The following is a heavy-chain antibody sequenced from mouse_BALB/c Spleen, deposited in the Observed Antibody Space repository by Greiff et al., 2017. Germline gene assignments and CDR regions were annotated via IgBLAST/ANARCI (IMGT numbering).Heavy chain of an antibody. CDR3: ARGGIYYYGSSSYYFDY. V-gene: IGHV1S137*01. D-gene: IGHD1-1*01. J-gene: IGHJ2*01. CDR2: ISTYYGDA. CDR1: GYTFTDYA. Sequence: VQLQQSGAELVRPGVSVKISCKGSGYTFTDYAMHWVKQSHAKSLEWIGVISTYYGDASYNQTFKGKATMTVDKSSSTAYMQLSSLTSDDSAVYFCARGGIYYYGSSSYYFDYWGQGTTLTVSS.